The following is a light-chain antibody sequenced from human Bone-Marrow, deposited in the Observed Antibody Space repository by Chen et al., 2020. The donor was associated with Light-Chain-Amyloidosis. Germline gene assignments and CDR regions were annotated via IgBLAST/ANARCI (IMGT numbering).Light chain of an antibody. V-gene: IGLV6-57*01. CDR1: SGSIATNY. Sequence: NFMLTQPHSVSECPGKTVIISCTRSSGSIATNYVQWYQQRPGSSPTTVIYEDDQRPSGVPDRFSGSIDRSSNSASLSVSGLKAEDEAAYCCQSYQGSSQGVFGGGTKLTVL. CDR3: QSYQGSSQGV. J-gene: IGLJ3*02. CDR2: EDD.